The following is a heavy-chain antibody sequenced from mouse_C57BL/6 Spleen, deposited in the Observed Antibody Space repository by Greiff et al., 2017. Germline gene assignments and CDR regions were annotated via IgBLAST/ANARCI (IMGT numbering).Heavy chain of an antibody. J-gene: IGHJ4*01. D-gene: IGHD2-4*01. CDR1: GFSLTSYG. CDR3: ARHGVYYDYDDAMDY. Sequence: VQLQQSGPGLVAPSQSLSITCTVSGFSLTSYGVHWVRQPPGKGLEWLVVIWSDGSTTYNSALKSRLSISKDNSKSQVFLKMNSLQTDDTAMYYCARHGVYYDYDDAMDYWGQGTSVTVSS. V-gene: IGHV2-6-1*01. CDR2: IWSDGST.